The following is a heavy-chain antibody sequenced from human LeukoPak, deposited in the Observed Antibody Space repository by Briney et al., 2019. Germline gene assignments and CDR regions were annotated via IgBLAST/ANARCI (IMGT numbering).Heavy chain of an antibody. CDR2: ISSSGSTI. V-gene: IGHV3-48*03. CDR1: GFTFSSYE. Sequence: GGSLRLSCAASGFTFSSYEMNWVRQAPGQGLEWVSYISSSGSTIYYADSVKGRFTISRDNAKNSLYLQMNSLRAEDTAVYYCARGGSTSWLDYFDYWGQGTLVTVSS. CDR3: ARGGSTSWLDYFDY. J-gene: IGHJ4*02. D-gene: IGHD2-2*01.